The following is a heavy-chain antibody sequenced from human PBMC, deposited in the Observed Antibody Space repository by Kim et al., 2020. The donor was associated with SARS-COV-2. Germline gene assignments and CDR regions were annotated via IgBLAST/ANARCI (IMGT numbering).Heavy chain of an antibody. V-gene: IGHV4-4*06. CDR3: ARERLDNWFDP. Sequence: THYNPSLRGRVTMSIDTSKNQFSLKLSSVTAADTAVYYCARERLDNWFDPWGQGTLVTVSS. D-gene: IGHD6-25*01. CDR2: T. J-gene: IGHJ5*02.